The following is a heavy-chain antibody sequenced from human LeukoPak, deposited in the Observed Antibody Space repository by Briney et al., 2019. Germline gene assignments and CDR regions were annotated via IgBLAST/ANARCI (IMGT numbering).Heavy chain of an antibody. Sequence: GGSLRLSCAASGITSDDHAMHWVRQAPGKGLEWVSGINWNSDSIVYADSVKGRFTISRDNAKNSLYLQMNSLRPEDTALYYCAAEMVRGVINWDQGTLVTVSS. CDR2: INWNSDSI. V-gene: IGHV3-9*02. D-gene: IGHD3-10*01. J-gene: IGHJ4*02. CDR1: GITSDDHA. CDR3: AAEMVRGVIN.